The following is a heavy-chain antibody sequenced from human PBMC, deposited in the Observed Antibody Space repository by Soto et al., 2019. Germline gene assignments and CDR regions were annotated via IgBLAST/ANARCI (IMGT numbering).Heavy chain of an antibody. D-gene: IGHD3-3*02. CDR3: AAILGMDV. CDR2: IKKDGSEK. V-gene: IGHV3-7*05. Sequence: VQLVESGGGLVQPGGSLRLSCAVSGFTFSNYWMSWVRQAPGKGLEWVANIKKDGSEKYYVDSVKGRFSISRDNGKKSLYLQMNDLRAEDTAVYYCAAILGMDVWGQGTTVTVSS. J-gene: IGHJ6*02. CDR1: GFTFSNYW.